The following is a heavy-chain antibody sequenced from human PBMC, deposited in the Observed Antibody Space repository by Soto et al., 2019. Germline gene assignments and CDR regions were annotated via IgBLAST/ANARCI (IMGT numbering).Heavy chain of an antibody. J-gene: IGHJ6*02. D-gene: IGHD6-19*01. Sequence: SLTCAVSGGSISSSNWWSWVRQPPGKGLEWIGEIYHSGSTNYNPSLKSRVTISVDKSKNQFSLKLSSVTAADTAVYYCAREGQWLVEFHYGMDVWGQGTTVTAP. V-gene: IGHV4-4*02. CDR2: IYHSGST. CDR1: GGSISSSNW. CDR3: AREGQWLVEFHYGMDV.